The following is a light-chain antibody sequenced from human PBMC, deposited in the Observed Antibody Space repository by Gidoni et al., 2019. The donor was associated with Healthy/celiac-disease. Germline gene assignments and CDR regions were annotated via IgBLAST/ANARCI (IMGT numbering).Light chain of an antibody. CDR3: QQYYSYPHT. V-gene: IGKV1-8*01. CDR1: QGISSY. Sequence: AIRITQSPSSLSASTGDRVTITCRASQGISSYLAWYQQKPGKAPKLLIYAASTLQSGVPSRFSGSGSGTDFTLTISCLQSEDFATYYCQQYYSYPHTFXXXTKVEIK. CDR2: AAS. J-gene: IGKJ1*01.